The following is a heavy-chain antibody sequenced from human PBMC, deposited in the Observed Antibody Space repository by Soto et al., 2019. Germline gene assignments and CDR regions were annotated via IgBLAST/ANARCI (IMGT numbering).Heavy chain of an antibody. CDR1: GFTFSSYA. V-gene: IGHV3-30-3*01. J-gene: IGHJ4*02. D-gene: IGHD6-6*01. CDR2: ISYDGSNK. CDR3: AREAQLALDY. Sequence: GGSLRLSCAASGFTFSSYAMHWVRQAPGKGLEWVAVISYDGSNKYYADSVKGRFTISRDNSKNTLYLQMNSLRAEDTAVYYCAREAQLALDYWGQGTLVTVSS.